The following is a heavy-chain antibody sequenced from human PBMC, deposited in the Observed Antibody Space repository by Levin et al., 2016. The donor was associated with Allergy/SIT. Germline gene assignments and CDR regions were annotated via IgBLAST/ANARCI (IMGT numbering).Heavy chain of an antibody. CDR2: INPSGGST. J-gene: IGHJ4*02. CDR3: ARVSPIVVVPAATAGVFDY. D-gene: IGHD2-2*01. V-gene: IGHV1-46*01. Sequence: WVRQAPGQGLEWMGIINPSGGSTSYAQKFQGRVTMTRDTSTSTVYMELSSLRSEDTAVYYCARVSPIVVVPAATAGVFDYWGQGTLVTVSS.